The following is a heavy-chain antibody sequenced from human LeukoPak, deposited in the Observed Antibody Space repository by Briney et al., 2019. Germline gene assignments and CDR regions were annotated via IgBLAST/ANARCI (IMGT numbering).Heavy chain of an antibody. Sequence: XXASGFTFXSYAMHWVRQAPGKGLEWVAVISYDGSNKYYADSVKGRFTISRDNSKNTLYLQMNSLRAEDTAVYYXXXEXXXXXXPXXXFGXANEDLNYMDVWGKGTTVTVSS. J-gene: IGHJ6*03. CDR2: ISYDGSNK. D-gene: IGHD3-10*01. CDR3: XXEXXXXXXPXXXFGXANEDLNYMDV. V-gene: IGHV3-30*04. CDR1: GFTFXSYA.